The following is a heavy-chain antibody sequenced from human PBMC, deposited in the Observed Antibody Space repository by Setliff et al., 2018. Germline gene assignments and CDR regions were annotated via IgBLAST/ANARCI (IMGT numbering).Heavy chain of an antibody. V-gene: IGHV3-48*04. CDR2: ISAASSTI. D-gene: IGHD1-1*01. J-gene: IGHJ6*02. CDR3: ARYNLPVDGAYGMDV. CDR1: GFNFKNFN. Sequence: PGGSLRLSCAASGFNFKNFNMNWVRQAPGKGLEWISYISAASSTIDYADSVKGRFTISRDNSKDSLYLQLKSLRVEDTAVYFCARYNLPVDGAYGMDVWGQGTTVTVSS.